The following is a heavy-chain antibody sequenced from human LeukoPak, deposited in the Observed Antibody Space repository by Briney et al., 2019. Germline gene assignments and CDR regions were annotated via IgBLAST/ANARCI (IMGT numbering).Heavy chain of an antibody. CDR2: INPDTGGT. V-gene: IGHV1-2*02. Sequence: ASVKVSCKASAYIFTAHYMHWVRQEPGQGLEWMGWINPDTGGTNYAQKFRDRVTMTSDTSIRTDYMELSRLTSDDTAVYYCARGAFSGWSAYKNYYMDVWGKGTTVTVSS. CDR3: ARGAFSGWSAYKNYYMDV. J-gene: IGHJ6*03. D-gene: IGHD6-13*01. CDR1: AYIFTAHY.